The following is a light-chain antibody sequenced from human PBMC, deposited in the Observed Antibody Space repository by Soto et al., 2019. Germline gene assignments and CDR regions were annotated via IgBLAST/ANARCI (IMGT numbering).Light chain of an antibody. CDR1: QTISSN. CDR2: AAS. Sequence: EIVMTQSPATLSVSPGERATLSCRASQTISSNLAWYQQKPGQAPRLLIYAASNRAIGIPARFSGSGSGTEFTLTIASLQPDDFATYYCQQYETFSGTFGPGTKVDI. CDR3: QQYETFSGT. J-gene: IGKJ1*01. V-gene: IGKV3D-15*01.